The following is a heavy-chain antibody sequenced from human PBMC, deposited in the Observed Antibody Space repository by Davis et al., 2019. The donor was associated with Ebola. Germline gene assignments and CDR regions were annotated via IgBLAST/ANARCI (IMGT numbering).Heavy chain of an antibody. CDR2: IWYDGSNK. V-gene: IGHV3-33*06. J-gene: IGHJ5*02. Sequence: GGSLRLSCAASGFTFSSYGMHWVRQAPGKGLEWVAVIWYDGSNKYYADSVKGRFTISRDNSKNTLYLQMNGLRDEDTALYYCAKTKYSNGYWFDPWGQGTLVTVSS. D-gene: IGHD5-18*01. CDR1: GFTFSSYG. CDR3: AKTKYSNGYWFDP.